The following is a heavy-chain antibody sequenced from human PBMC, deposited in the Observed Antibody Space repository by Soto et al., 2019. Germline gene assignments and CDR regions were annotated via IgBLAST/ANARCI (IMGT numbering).Heavy chain of an antibody. CDR3: ARDRRGGTYAPSPHSDF. J-gene: IGHJ4*02. CDR2: ISSSGGTI. D-gene: IGHD1-26*01. V-gene: IGHV3-48*03. Sequence: PGWSLRLACAASGLTFRSYEMNWVRKAPGKGLEWVSYISSSGGTIHNADSVKGRFTISRDNAKNSLYLQMNSLRAEDTAVYYCARDRRGGTYAPSPHSDFWGQGTLVTVSS. CDR1: GLTFRSYE.